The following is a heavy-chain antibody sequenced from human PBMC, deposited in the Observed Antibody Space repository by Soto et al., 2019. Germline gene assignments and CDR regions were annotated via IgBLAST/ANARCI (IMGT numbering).Heavy chain of an antibody. D-gene: IGHD6-13*01. CDR2: VYTSGYS. CDR3: AREPTTAGTVNWFDP. J-gene: IGHJ5*02. CDR1: GGSISSDY. V-gene: IGHV4-4*07. Sequence: VQLQESGPGLVKPSETLSLICTVSGGSISSDYLSWIRQPAGKGLEWIGRVYTSGYSNSNPSLKSRVTMSVAPSKKQFSLNLSSVTAADTAVYYCAREPTTAGTVNWFDPWGQGTLVTVSS.